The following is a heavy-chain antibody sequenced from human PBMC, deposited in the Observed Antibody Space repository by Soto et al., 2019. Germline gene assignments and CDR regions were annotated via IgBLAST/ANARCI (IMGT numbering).Heavy chain of an antibody. J-gene: IGHJ4*02. CDR2: ISGYNGNR. CDR3: ARGEATSYTY. CDR1: GYTFSSYG. D-gene: IGHD4-4*01. Sequence: QVQRVQSGAEVKKPGASVKVSCKASGYTFSSYGITWVRQAPGQGLEWMGWISGYNGNRHYAQNLQGRVTMTTDTSTSKASMELRSLRSDDTAVYYCARGEATSYTYWGQGTLVTVSS. V-gene: IGHV1-18*01.